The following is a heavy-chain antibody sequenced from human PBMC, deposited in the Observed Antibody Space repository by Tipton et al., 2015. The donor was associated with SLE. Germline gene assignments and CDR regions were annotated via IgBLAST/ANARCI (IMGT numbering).Heavy chain of an antibody. CDR2: IYYSGTT. J-gene: IGHJ6*03. D-gene: IGHD3/OR15-3a*01. V-gene: IGHV4-59*12. CDR3: ARAPGLDRDYYYYYYMDV. CDR1: GGSIRSYY. Sequence: TLSLTCTVSGGSIRSYYWSWIRQPPGKGLEWIGFIYYSGTTDYNPSLKSRVTISVDTSKNQFSLKLSSVTAADTAVYYCARAPGLDRDYYYYYYMDVWGKGTTVTVSS.